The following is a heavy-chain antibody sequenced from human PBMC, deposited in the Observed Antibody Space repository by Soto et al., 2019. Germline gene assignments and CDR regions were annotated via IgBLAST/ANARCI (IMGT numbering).Heavy chain of an antibody. Sequence: QVQLQQSGPGLVKPSQTLSLTCAISGASVSSNSAAWNWLRQSPSRGLEWLGRTYYRSKWYNDYVLSVKSRITINPDTSKNQFSLQLNSVTPEDTAVYYCARERGVLSEAFDIWGQGTVVTVSS. D-gene: IGHD3-10*01. CDR1: GASVSSNSAA. CDR3: ARERGVLSEAFDI. V-gene: IGHV6-1*01. CDR2: TYYRSKWYN. J-gene: IGHJ3*02.